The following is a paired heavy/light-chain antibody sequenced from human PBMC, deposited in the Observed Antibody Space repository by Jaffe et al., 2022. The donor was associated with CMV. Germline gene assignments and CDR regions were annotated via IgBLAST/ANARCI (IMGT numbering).Light chain of an antibody. Sequence: DIQMTQSPSSLSASVGDRVTITCRASQSISSYLNWYQQKPGKAPKLLIYAASSLQSGVPSRFSGSGSGTDFTLTISSLQPEDFATYYCQQSYSTLGITFGQGTRLEIK. CDR3: QQSYSTLGIT. CDR1: QSISSY. CDR2: AAS. V-gene: IGKV1-39*01. J-gene: IGKJ5*01.
Heavy chain of an antibody. CDR1: GGSISSSSYY. V-gene: IGHV4-39*01. D-gene: IGHD4-4*01. Sequence: QLQLQESGPGLVKPSETLSLTCTVSGGSISSSSYYWGWIRQPPGKGLEWIGSIYYSGSTYYNPSLKSRVTISVDTSKNQFSLKLSSVTAADTAVYYCARLEQLPMTTVTLWEPNWFDPWGQGTLVTVSS. CDR2: IYYSGST. J-gene: IGHJ5*02. CDR3: ARLEQLPMTTVTLWEPNWFDP.